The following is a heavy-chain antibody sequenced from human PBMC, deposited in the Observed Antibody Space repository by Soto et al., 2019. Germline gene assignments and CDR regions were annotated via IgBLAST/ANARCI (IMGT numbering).Heavy chain of an antibody. CDR3: ARGDRGGSGSPASYYYSGLDV. Sequence: GGSLRLSCAASGFNFAKFAMNWVRQAPGQGLEWVSAISGGGSTTYYADSVKGRFTISRDNSNNALFLQMNSLRIEDTGLYYCARGDRGGSGSPASYYYSGLDVWGQGTTVTVSS. CDR2: ISGGGSTT. J-gene: IGHJ6*02. V-gene: IGHV3-23*01. D-gene: IGHD3-10*01. CDR1: GFNFAKFA.